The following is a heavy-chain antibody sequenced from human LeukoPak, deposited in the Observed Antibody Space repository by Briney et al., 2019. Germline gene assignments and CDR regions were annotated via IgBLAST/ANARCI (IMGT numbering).Heavy chain of an antibody. J-gene: IGHJ4*02. D-gene: IGHD3-3*01. CDR2: MNPNSGNT. Sequence: ASVKVSCKASGYTFTSYDINWVRQATGQGLEWMGWMNPNSGNTGYAQKFQVRVTITRNTSISTAYMELSSLRSEDTAVYYCARGRGKTYYDFWSGYWYFDYWGQGTLVTVSS. CDR3: ARGRGKTYYDFWSGYWYFDY. V-gene: IGHV1-8*03. CDR1: GYTFTSYD.